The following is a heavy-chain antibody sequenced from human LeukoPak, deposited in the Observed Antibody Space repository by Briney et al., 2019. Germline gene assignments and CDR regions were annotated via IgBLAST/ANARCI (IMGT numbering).Heavy chain of an antibody. D-gene: IGHD3-16*02. CDR2: INQDGSEK. J-gene: IGHJ4*02. V-gene: IGHV3-7*01. CDR3: ARVLSDYDYVWGSYRYVYFDY. CDR1: GFTFSSYS. Sequence: GGPLRLSCAASGFTFSSYSMNWVRQAPGKGLEGVANINQDGSEKYYVDSVKGRFTISRDNAKNSLYVQVNSLRAEDTAVYYCARVLSDYDYVWGSYRYVYFDYWGQGTLVTVSS.